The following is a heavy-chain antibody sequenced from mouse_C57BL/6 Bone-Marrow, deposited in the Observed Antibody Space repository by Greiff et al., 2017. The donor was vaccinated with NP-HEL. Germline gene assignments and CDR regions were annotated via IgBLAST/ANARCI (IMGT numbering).Heavy chain of an antibody. CDR1: GYTFTDYY. J-gene: IGHJ4*01. CDR3: AGDYAYYYAMDY. CDR2: IFPGSGST. Sequence: VQLQESGPELVKPGASVKISCKASGYTFTDYYINWVKQRPGQGLEWIGWIFPGSGSTYYNEKFKGKATLTVDKSSSTAYMLLSSLTSEDSAVXFCAGDYAYYYAMDYWGQGTSVTVSS. D-gene: IGHD2-4*01. V-gene: IGHV1-75*01.